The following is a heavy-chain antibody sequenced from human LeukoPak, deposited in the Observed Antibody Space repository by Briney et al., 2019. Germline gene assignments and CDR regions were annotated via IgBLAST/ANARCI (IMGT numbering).Heavy chain of an antibody. V-gene: IGHV3-30*18. D-gene: IGHD3-3*01. CDR3: AKTDYDFWSGRAYYFDY. J-gene: IGHJ4*02. CDR2: IADDGNDK. Sequence: GGSLRLSCAASGFTFSAYPLHWVRQAPDKGLEWVAVIADDGNDKYYADSVKGRFIISRDNSKNTLYLQMNSLRAEDTAVYYCAKTDYDFWSGRAYYFDYWGQGTLVTVSS. CDR1: GFTFSAYP.